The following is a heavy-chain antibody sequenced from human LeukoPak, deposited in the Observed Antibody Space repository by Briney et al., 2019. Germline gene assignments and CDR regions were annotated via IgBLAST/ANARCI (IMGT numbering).Heavy chain of an antibody. CDR1: GGSVSDFH. CDR3: ARLRRNYDSSGYFDF. CDR2: ISYSGRT. J-gene: IGHJ4*02. V-gene: IGHV4-59*02. D-gene: IGHD3-22*01. Sequence: PSETLSLTCTVSGGSVSDFHWSWIRQPPGKGLEWIGYISYSGRTNYNPSLKSRVTISVDPSKTQFSLTLSSVTVADTAVYFCARLRRNYDSSGYFDFWGQGNLVTVSS.